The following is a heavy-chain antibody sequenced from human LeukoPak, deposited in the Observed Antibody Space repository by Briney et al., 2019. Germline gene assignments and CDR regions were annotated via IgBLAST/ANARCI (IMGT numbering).Heavy chain of an antibody. J-gene: IGHJ4*02. Sequence: GGSLRLSCAASGFMFSSNWMSWVRLAPGKGLEWVSVIYGGGNIYYADSVKGRFTISRDNSKNTLYLQMNSLRAEDTAVYYCARGAGYNYPYYFDYWGQGTLVTVSS. CDR1: GFMFSSNW. CDR3: ARGAGYNYPYYFDY. V-gene: IGHV3-53*01. CDR2: IYGGGNI. D-gene: IGHD5-24*01.